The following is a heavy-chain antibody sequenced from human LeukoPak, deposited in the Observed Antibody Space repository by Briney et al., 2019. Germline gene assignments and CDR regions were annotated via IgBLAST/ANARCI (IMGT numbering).Heavy chain of an antibody. CDR3: ARDQGYHYFDY. CDR1: GFTFSNYW. J-gene: IGHJ4*02. CDR2: IKQDGSEK. D-gene: IGHD1-1*01. V-gene: IGHV3-7*03. Sequence: SGGSLRLSCAASGFTFSNYWMSWVRQAPGKGLEWVANIKQDGSEKYYVDSVRGRFTISRDNAKISLYLQMNSLRAEDTAVYYCARDQGYHYFDYWGQGTLVTVSS.